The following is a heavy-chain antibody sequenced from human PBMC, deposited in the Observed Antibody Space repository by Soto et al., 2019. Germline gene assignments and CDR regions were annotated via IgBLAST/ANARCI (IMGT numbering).Heavy chain of an antibody. V-gene: IGHV4-39*01. CDR2: IYYSGST. D-gene: IGHD3-9*01. Sequence: SETLSLTCTVSGGSISSSSYYWGWIRQPPGKGLEWIGSIYYSGSTYYNPSLKSRVTISVDTSKNQFSLKLSSVTAADTAVYYCALSGDFDPNWLDPWGQGTLVTVSS. J-gene: IGHJ5*02. CDR1: GGSISSSSYY. CDR3: ALSGDFDPNWLDP.